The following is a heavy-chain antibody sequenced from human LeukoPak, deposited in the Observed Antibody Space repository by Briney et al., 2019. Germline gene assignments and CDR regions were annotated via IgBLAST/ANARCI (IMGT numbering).Heavy chain of an antibody. CDR3: ARDKRWLVLTSNYYGMDV. CDR1: GYTFTSYA. V-gene: IGHV1-3*01. D-gene: IGHD6-19*01. CDR2: INAGNGNT. Sequence: ASVKVSCRASGYTFTSYAMHWVRQAPGQRLEWMGWINAGNGNTKYSQKLQGRVTMTTDTSTSTAYMEMRSLRSDDTAVYYCARDKRWLVLTSNYYGMDVWGQGTTVTVSS. J-gene: IGHJ6*02.